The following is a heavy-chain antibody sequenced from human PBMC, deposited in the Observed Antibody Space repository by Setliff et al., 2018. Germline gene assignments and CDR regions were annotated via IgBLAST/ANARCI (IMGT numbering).Heavy chain of an antibody. Sequence: GESLKISCKGSGYSFANYWIAWVRQTPGKGLEWMGLIYPGDSDTRYSPSFQGQVTISADRSISTAYLQWRSLKASDTAMYYCARDSGSPLDYWGQGTLVTVSS. CDR2: IYPGDSDT. CDR1: GYSFANYW. J-gene: IGHJ4*02. D-gene: IGHD6-6*01. V-gene: IGHV5-51*01. CDR3: ARDSGSPLDY.